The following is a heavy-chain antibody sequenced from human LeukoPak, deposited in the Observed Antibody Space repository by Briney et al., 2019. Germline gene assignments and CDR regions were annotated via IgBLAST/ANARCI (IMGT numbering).Heavy chain of an antibody. J-gene: IGHJ4*02. CDR2: INPNSGGT. CDR1: GYTFTGYY. V-gene: IGHV1-2*02. Sequence: EASVKVSCKASGYTFTGYYMHWVRQAPGQGLEWMGWINPNSGGTNYAQKLQGRVTMTRDTSISTAYMELSRLRSDDTAVYYCAREDQSKYRNTFDYWGQGTLVTVSS. D-gene: IGHD2/OR15-2a*01. CDR3: AREDQSKYRNTFDY.